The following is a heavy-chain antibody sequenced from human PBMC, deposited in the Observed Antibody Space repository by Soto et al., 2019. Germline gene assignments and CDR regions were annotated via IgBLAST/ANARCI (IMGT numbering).Heavy chain of an antibody. CDR2: IYYSGST. V-gene: IGHV4-59*01. CDR1: GASISSYY. J-gene: IGHJ4*02. D-gene: IGHD7-27*01. Sequence: PSETLSLTYTVSGASISSYYWSWIRQPPGKGLEWIGYIYYSGSTNYNPSLKSRVTISVDTSKNQFSLKVSSVTATDTAVYYRARLSPTSGNWALDYWGQGTLVTVSS. CDR3: ARLSPTSGNWALDY.